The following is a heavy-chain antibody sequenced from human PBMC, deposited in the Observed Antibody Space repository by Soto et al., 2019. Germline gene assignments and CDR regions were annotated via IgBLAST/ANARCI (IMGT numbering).Heavy chain of an antibody. V-gene: IGHV2-5*02. D-gene: IGHD4-17*01. CDR2: IYWDDDK. J-gene: IGHJ3*02. CDR1: GFSLSTSGVG. Sequence: QITLKESGPTLVKPTQTLTLTCTFSGFSLSTSGVGVGWIRQPPGKALEWLALIYWDDDKRYSPSLKSRLTITKDTSKKQVVLTMTNMDPVDTATYYCAHRPDYAGGDDAFDIWGQGTMVTVSS. CDR3: AHRPDYAGGDDAFDI.